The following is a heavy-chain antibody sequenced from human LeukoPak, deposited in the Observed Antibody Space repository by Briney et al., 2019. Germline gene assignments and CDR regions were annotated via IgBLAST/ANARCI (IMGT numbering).Heavy chain of an antibody. J-gene: IGHJ4*02. D-gene: IGHD3-9*01. Sequence: GSLRLSCAASGFTFSSYEMNWVRQAPGKGLEWIGEINHSGSTNYNPSLKSRVTISVDTSKNQFSLKLSSVTAADTAVYYCARYVLRYFDWLSHPRSFDYWGQGTLVTVSS. CDR2: INHSGST. CDR1: GFTFSSYE. V-gene: IGHV4-34*01. CDR3: ARYVLRYFDWLSHPRSFDY.